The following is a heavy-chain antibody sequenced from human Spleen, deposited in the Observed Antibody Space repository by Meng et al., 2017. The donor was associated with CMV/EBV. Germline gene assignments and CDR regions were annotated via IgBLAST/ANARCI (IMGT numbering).Heavy chain of an antibody. CDR2: IYSGGST. J-gene: IGHJ4*02. CDR3: ARDFPHDY. CDR1: GFTVSSNY. V-gene: IGHV3-53*05. Sequence: GESLKISCAASGFTVSSNYMSWVRQAPGKGLEWVSIIYSGGSTYYADSVKGRFTISRDNSKNTLYLQMNSLRAEDTAVYYCARDFPHDYWGQGTLVTVSS.